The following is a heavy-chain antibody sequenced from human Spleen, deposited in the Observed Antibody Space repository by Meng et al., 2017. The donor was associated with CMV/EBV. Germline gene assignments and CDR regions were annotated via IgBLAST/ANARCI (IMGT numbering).Heavy chain of an antibody. CDR2: IWYDGSDK. D-gene: IGHD3-3*01. CDR3: TTDPRGITIFGVVHQDFDY. J-gene: IGHJ4*02. V-gene: IGHV3-33*01. CDR1: GFTFSNYG. Sequence: GESLKISCAASGFTFSNYGMHWVRQAPGKGLEWVAIIWYDGSDKYYADSVKGRFTISRDNSKNTVYLQMNSLKTEDTAVYYCTTDPRGITIFGVVHQDFDYWGQGTLVTVSS.